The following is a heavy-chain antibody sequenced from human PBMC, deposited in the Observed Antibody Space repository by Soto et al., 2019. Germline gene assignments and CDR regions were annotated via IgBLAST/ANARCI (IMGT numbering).Heavy chain of an antibody. J-gene: IGHJ4*02. Sequence: EVQLVESGGGLVQPGGSLKLSCAASGFTFSGAAMHLVRQASGKGLEWVGRIRRKANSYATAYAASVKGRFTISRDDSKNTAYLQMNSLKTEDTAVYYCTMGLLWFGAYWGQGTLVTVSS. D-gene: IGHD3-10*01. CDR1: GFTFSGAA. CDR3: TMGLLWFGAY. V-gene: IGHV3-73*02. CDR2: IRRKANSYAT.